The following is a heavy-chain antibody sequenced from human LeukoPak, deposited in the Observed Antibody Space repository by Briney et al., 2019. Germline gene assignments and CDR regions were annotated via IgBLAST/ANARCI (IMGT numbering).Heavy chain of an antibody. CDR1: GGSISSGGFY. CDR2: IYYSGST. J-gene: IGHJ5*02. V-gene: IGHV4-31*03. CDR3: ARATYSSSWPYNWFDP. Sequence: SETLTLTCTVSGGSISSGGFYWSWIRQHPGKGLEWIGYIYYSGSTYYNPSLKSRVTISVDTSKNQFSLKLSSVTAADTAVYYCARATYSSSWPYNWFDPWGQGTMVIVSS. D-gene: IGHD6-13*01.